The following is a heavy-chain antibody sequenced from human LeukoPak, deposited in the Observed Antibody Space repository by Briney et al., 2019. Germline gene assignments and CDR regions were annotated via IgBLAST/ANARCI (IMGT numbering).Heavy chain of an antibody. CDR3: ARVRGGIRYFDL. CDR1: GGSFSGYY. D-gene: IGHD3-16*01. Sequence: SETLSLTCAVYGGSFSGYYWSWIRQPPGKGLEWIGEINHSGSTNYYPSLKSRVTISVDTTKNLFSQKLSSGTAADTAVYYCARVRGGIRYFDLWGRGTLVTVSS. J-gene: IGHJ2*01. V-gene: IGHV4-34*01. CDR2: INHSGST.